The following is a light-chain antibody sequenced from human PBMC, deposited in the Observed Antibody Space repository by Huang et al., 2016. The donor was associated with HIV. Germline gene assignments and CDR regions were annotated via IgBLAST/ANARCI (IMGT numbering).Light chain of an antibody. V-gene: IGKV3-11*01. CDR3: QQRSDWPPT. J-gene: IGKJ1*01. Sequence: EIVLAQSPVTLSLSPGERATLACRASQSVSVYLAWYQQKAGQPPRLLLYDASKRATGIPARFSGSGSGTDFTLTISSLEPEDFAVYYCQQRSDWPPTFGRGTKVEIK. CDR2: DAS. CDR1: QSVSVY.